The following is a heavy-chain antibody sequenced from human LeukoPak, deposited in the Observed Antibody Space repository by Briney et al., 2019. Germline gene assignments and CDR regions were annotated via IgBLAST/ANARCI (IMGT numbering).Heavy chain of an antibody. Sequence: SETLTLTCTVSGGPIRDFYWSWIRQPPGKGLEWIGYTYYSGSTSYNPSLKSRVAISVDMSKSQFSLELSSVTAADTATYYCTRHERWLQSPDAFDIWGPGTMVTVSS. CDR3: TRHERWLQSPDAFDI. V-gene: IGHV4-59*08. CDR2: TYYSGST. D-gene: IGHD5-24*01. CDR1: GGPIRDFY. J-gene: IGHJ3*02.